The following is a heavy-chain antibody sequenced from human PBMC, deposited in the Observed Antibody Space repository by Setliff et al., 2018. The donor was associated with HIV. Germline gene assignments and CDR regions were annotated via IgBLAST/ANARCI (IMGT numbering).Heavy chain of an antibody. CDR2: LNPRDGST. D-gene: IGHD3-3*01. V-gene: IGHV1-46*02. CDR3: ARSPSYYDFWSGYSDDAFDI. Sequence: ASVKVSCKASGYTFDLYYIHWVRQAPGQGPECIGVLNPRDGSTRYAQTFQGRVMLTRDMSTTTVYMELRSLTFEDTAVYYCARSPSYYDFWSGYSDDAFDIWGQGTRVTVSS. CDR1: GYTFDLYY. J-gene: IGHJ3*02.